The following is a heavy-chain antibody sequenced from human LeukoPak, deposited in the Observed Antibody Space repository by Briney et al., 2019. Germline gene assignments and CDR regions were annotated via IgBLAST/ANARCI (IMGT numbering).Heavy chain of an antibody. V-gene: IGHV1-46*01. CDR1: GYTFTSYY. CDR2: TNPSGGST. Sequence: VASVKVSCKASGYTFTSYYMHWVRQAPGQGLEWMGLTNPSGGSTSYAQKFQGRVTMTRDTSTSTVYMELSSLRSEDTAVYYCARVQGITTVPGIDAFDIWGQGTMVTVSS. D-gene: IGHD3-10*01. J-gene: IGHJ3*02. CDR3: ARVQGITTVPGIDAFDI.